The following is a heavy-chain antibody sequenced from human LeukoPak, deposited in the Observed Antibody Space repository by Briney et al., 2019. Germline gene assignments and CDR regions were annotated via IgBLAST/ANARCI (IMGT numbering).Heavy chain of an antibody. Sequence: GGSLRLSCAASGFTFSSYWMSWVRQAPGKGLEWVANIKQDGSEKYYVDSVKGRFTISRDNAKNSLYLQMNSLRAEDTALYSCAKADARYWYFDLWGRGTLVTVSS. V-gene: IGHV3-7*03. CDR3: AKADARYWYFDL. CDR2: IKQDGSEK. J-gene: IGHJ2*01. CDR1: GFTFSSYW.